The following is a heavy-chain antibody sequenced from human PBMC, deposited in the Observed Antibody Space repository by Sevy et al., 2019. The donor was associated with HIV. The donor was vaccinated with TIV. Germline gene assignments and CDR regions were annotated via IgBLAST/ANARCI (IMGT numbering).Heavy chain of an antibody. CDR1: GFTFSSYW. CDR2: IKQDGSEK. Sequence: GGSLRLSCAASGFTFSSYWMSWVRQAPGKGLEWVANIKQDGSEKYYGDSVKGRFTISRDNAKNSLYLQMNSLRAEDTAVYYCARDLKAVGISYYFDYWGQGTLVTVSS. J-gene: IGHJ4*02. V-gene: IGHV3-7*01. D-gene: IGHD6-19*01. CDR3: ARDLKAVGISYYFDY.